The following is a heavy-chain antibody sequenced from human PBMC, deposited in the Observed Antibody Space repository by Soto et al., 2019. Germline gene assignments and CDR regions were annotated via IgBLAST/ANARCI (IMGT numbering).Heavy chain of an antibody. D-gene: IGHD5-12*01. V-gene: IGHV3-23*01. CDR3: AKDIEKGVGGFEL. CDR2: VSASGRQT. CDR1: AFSFSSYP. J-gene: IGHJ3*01. Sequence: QLLESGGGLVQPGGSLRLSCAAAAFSFSSYPMNWGRQATGKGLEWISIVSASGRQTYYADSVKGRFTISRDNSKNTLYLEVNRLRDYDTAVYYCAKDIEKGVGGFELWGHGAQVIVSS.